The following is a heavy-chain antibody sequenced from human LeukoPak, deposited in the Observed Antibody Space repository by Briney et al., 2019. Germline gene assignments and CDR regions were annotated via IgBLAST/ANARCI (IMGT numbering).Heavy chain of an antibody. CDR2: ISYDGSNK. CDR3: ARDKNYYDSSGHLLDY. J-gene: IGHJ4*02. D-gene: IGHD3-22*01. V-gene: IGHV3-30*04. Sequence: GGSLRLSCAASGFTFSSYAMHWVRQAPGKGLEWVAVISYDGSNKYYADSVKGRFTISRDNSKNTLYLQMNSLRAEDTAVYYCARDKNYYDSSGHLLDYWGQGTLVTVSS. CDR1: GFTFSSYA.